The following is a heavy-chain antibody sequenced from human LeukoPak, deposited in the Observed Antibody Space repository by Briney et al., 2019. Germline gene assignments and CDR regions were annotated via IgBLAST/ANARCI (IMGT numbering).Heavy chain of an antibody. CDR3: AKVAGTGGYFPEY. V-gene: IGHV3-23*01. J-gene: IGHJ4*02. D-gene: IGHD3-10*01. CDR2: ISAGGGST. CDR1: GFTFSSYA. Sequence: GGSLRLSCAASGFTFSSYAMSWVRQAPGKGLEWISAISAGGGSTYYADSVKGRCTISRDNSKSTVSLQMSALRAEDTAIYYCAKVAGTGGYFPEYWGQGTLVTVSS.